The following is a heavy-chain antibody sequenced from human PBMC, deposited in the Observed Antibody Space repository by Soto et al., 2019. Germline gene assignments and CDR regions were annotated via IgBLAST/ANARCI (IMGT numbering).Heavy chain of an antibody. J-gene: IGHJ3*02. Sequence: GGSLRLSCVASGFTFSNYVMSWVRQAPGKGLEWVSAISRSGGSTYYADSVKGRFTISRDNSKNTLYLQMNILRAEDTAVYYCAKEQVAVADDDAFDIWGQGTMVTVSS. CDR2: ISRSGGST. CDR3: AKEQVAVADDDAFDI. CDR1: GFTFSNYV. V-gene: IGHV3-23*01. D-gene: IGHD6-19*01.